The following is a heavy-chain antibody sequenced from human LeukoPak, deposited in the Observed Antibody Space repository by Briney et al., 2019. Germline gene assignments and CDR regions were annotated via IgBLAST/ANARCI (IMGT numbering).Heavy chain of an antibody. Sequence: GGSLRLSCAASGFTFSSYGMHWVRQTPGKGLDWVAVIAFDGSNKNYADSVKGRFTISRDNSKNTLYLEMNSLRTDDTAVYYCATSSGYRSGWSAFWGQGTLVTVSS. CDR3: ATSSGYRSGWSAF. J-gene: IGHJ5*01. CDR1: GFTFSSYG. D-gene: IGHD6-19*01. V-gene: IGHV3-30*03. CDR2: IAFDGSNK.